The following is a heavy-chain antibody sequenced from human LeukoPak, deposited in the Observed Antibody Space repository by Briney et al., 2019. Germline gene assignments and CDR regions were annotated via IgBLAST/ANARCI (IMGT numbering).Heavy chain of an antibody. CDR1: GYTCTGYY. D-gene: IGHD3-16*01. Sequence: ASVKVSCKASGYTCTGYYMHWVRQAPGQGLEWMGWINPNSGGTNYAQKFQRRVTMTRDTSISTAYMELSRLRSHDTAVYYCARRSSRLYWYFDLWGRGTLVTVSS. CDR3: ARRSSRLYWYFDL. J-gene: IGHJ2*01. V-gene: IGHV1-2*02. CDR2: INPNSGGT.